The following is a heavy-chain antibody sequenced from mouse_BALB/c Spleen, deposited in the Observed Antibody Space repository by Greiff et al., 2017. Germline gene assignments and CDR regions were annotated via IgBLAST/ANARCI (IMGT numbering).Heavy chain of an antibody. CDR1: GFTFSSYT. J-gene: IGHJ3*01. D-gene: IGHD1-2*01. CDR3: ASLITTARAFAY. Sequence: DVKLVESGGGLVQPGGSLKLSCAASGFTFSSYTMSWVRQTPEKRLEWVAYISNGGGSTYYPDTVKGRFTISRDNAKNTLYLQMSSLKSEDTAMYYCASLITTARAFAYWGQGTLVTVSA. CDR2: ISNGGGST. V-gene: IGHV5-12-2*01.